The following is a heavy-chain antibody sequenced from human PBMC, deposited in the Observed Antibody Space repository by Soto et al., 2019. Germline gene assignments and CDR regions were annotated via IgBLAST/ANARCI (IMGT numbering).Heavy chain of an antibody. CDR2: TYYRSKWYN. V-gene: IGHV6-1*01. CDR1: GDSVSSNSAA. J-gene: IGHJ3*02. D-gene: IGHD2-21*02. CDR3: ARQCGGDCSDAFDI. Sequence: PSQTLSLTCAISGDSVSSNSAACNWIRPSPSRGLEWLGRTYYRSKWYNDYAVSVKSRITINPDTSKNQFSLQLNSVTPEVTAVYYCARQCGGDCSDAFDIWGQGTMVTVSS.